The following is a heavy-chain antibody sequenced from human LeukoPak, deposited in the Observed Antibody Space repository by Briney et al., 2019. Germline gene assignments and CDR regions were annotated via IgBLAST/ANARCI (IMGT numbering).Heavy chain of an antibody. J-gene: IGHJ4*02. CDR3: ARGRSVTIFGVVDY. V-gene: IGHV1-2*02. Sequence: ASVKVSCKASGYTFTGYYMHWVRQAPGQGLERMGWINPNSGGTNYAQKFQGRVTMTRDTSISTAYMELSRLRSDDTAVYYCARGRSVTIFGVVDYWGQGTLVTVSS. D-gene: IGHD3-3*01. CDR2: INPNSGGT. CDR1: GYTFTGYY.